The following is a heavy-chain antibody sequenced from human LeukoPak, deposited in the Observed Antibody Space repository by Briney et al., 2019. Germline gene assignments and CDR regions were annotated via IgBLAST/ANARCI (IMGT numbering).Heavy chain of an antibody. Sequence: GESLKISCQGLGYSFSMYWIGWVRHMSGKGLEWMGVIDPSDSEITYSPSFQGHVTISVDKSVNTAYLQWTTLKASDTALYYCARHRAVGGGHSTTWYTDYWGQGTLVSVSP. D-gene: IGHD6-13*01. CDR1: GYSFSMYW. CDR3: ARHRAVGGGHSTTWYTDY. J-gene: IGHJ4*02. V-gene: IGHV5-51*01. CDR2: IDPSDSEI.